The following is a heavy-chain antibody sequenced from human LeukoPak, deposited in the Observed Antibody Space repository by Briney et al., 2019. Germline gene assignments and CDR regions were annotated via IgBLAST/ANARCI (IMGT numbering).Heavy chain of an antibody. CDR3: ARHGPTAFFDY. CDR2: IYYSGTT. D-gene: IGHD3/OR15-3a*01. J-gene: IGHJ4*02. CDR1: GGSISSYF. Sequence: PSETLSLTCTVSGGSISSYFWSWIRQPPGKGLEWIGYIYYSGTTDYKPSLRSRVTISVDTSKNRFSLKLTSVTAADTAVYYCARHGPTAFFDYWGQGILVTVSS. V-gene: IGHV4-59*08.